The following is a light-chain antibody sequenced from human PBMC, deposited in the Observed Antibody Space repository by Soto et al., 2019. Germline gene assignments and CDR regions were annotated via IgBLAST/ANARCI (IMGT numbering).Light chain of an antibody. CDR3: QQLNSYLFT. CDR1: QGISNF. CDR2: AAS. Sequence: DIQLTQSPSFLSASVGDRVTITCRARQGISNFLAWYQQKPGKAPKLLIYAASTLQSGVPSRFSGSGSGTEFTHTISSLQPEDFATYYCQQLNSYLFTFGPGTKVDIK. J-gene: IGKJ3*01. V-gene: IGKV1-9*01.